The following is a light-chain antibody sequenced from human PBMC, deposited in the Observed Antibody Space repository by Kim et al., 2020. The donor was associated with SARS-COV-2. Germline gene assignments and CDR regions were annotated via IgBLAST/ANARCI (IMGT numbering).Light chain of an antibody. CDR3: QTWGTSIQV. CDR1: TGHSNSV. J-gene: IGLJ2*01. CDR2: LNTDGSH. V-gene: IGLV4-69*01. Sequence: PIRLTPVLPTGHSNSVLEGHQQQPEKGPRYLLKLNTDGSHTEGDGIPDRFSASRSAAEGYLVISSLQPEDEADYYCQTWGTSIQVFGGGTQLTVL.